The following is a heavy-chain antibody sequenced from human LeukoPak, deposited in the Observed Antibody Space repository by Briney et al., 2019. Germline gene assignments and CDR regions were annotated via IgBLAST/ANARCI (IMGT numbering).Heavy chain of an antibody. D-gene: IGHD3-10*02. J-gene: IGHJ6*02. CDR3: ARDLHYYVAMDV. CDR2: ISSRGSYI. CDR1: GFTFSSYS. Sequence: GGSLRFSCAASGFTFSSYSINWVRQAPGKGLDWGSSISSRGSYISYVGSVKGRFTISRDNANKSLYLQLNSLRAEDTALYYCARDLHYYVAMDVWGQGTTVTVSS. V-gene: IGHV3-21*04.